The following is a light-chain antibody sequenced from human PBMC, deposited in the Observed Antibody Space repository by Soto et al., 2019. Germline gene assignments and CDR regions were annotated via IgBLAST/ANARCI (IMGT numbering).Light chain of an antibody. CDR2: GAS. CDR3: QHYDSLPIT. J-gene: IGKJ5*01. Sequence: EIVLTQSPGTLSLSPGERATLSCTASQSVSSSYLAWYQQKPGQPPRLLIYGASSRATGIPDRFSGSGSGTDVTLTISRLEPEDFAVFYCQHYDSLPITFGQGTRLEIK. CDR1: QSVSSSY. V-gene: IGKV3-20*01.